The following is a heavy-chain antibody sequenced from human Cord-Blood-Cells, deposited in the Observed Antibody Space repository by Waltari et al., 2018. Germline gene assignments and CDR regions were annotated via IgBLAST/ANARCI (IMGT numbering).Heavy chain of an antibody. CDR1: GGSFGGYY. J-gene: IGHJ4*02. CDR2: INHSGST. V-gene: IGHV4-34*01. Sequence: QVQLQQWGAGLLKPSETLSLTCAVYGGSFGGYYWSWIRQPPGKGLEWIGEINHSGSTNYNPSLKSRVTISVDTSKNQFSLKLSSVTAADTAVYYCARWGYSSRQAFDYWGQGTLVTVSS. CDR3: ARWGYSSRQAFDY. D-gene: IGHD6-13*01.